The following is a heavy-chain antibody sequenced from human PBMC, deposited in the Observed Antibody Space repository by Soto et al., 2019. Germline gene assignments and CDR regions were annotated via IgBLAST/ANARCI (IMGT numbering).Heavy chain of an antibody. CDR3: ARMESFGSLNWFDP. D-gene: IGHD5-18*01. J-gene: IGHJ5*02. Sequence: QVPLVQSGAEVKKPGASVKVSCKASGYTFTNNDVSWVRQATGQGLEWMGWMNPGSGDTGYAQKFQGRVTMTRDISIATAYMELNSLTSEDTAIYYCARMESFGSLNWFDPWGQGTLVTVSS. CDR1: GYTFTNND. CDR2: MNPGSGDT. V-gene: IGHV1-8*02.